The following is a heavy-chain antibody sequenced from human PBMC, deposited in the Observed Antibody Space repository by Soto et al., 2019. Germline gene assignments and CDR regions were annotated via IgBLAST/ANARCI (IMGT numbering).Heavy chain of an antibody. CDR1: GGTISRYY. D-gene: IGHD2-21*02. CDR2: MYNTGST. Sequence: QVQLQESGPGLVKPSETLSLTCTVSGGTISRYYWSWIRQPPGKGLEWIGYMYNTGSTVYNPSFKSRHTISVDTSKNQFSLKLNSVTAADTAVYYCARDLWGYCGTDCYPLDVWGQGTTVTVSS. CDR3: ARDLWGYCGTDCYPLDV. J-gene: IGHJ6*02. V-gene: IGHV4-59*01.